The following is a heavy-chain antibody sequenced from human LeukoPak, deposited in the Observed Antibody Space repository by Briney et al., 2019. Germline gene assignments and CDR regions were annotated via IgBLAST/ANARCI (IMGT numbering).Heavy chain of an antibody. CDR1: GFTFSSYG. J-gene: IGHJ4*02. D-gene: IGHD3-9*01. CDR3: AKDLGGHCDILTGYYRGGPFDY. V-gene: IGHV3-23*01. CDR2: ISGSGGST. Sequence: QSGGSLRLSCAASGFTFSSYGMSWVRQAPGKGLEWVSAISGSGGSTYYADSVKGRFTIPRDNSKNTLYLQMDSLRAEDTAVYYCAKDLGGHCDILTGYYRGGPFDYWGQGTLVTVSS.